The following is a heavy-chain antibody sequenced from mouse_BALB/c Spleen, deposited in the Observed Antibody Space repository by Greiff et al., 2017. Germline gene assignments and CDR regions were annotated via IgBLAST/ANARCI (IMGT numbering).Heavy chain of an antibody. CDR3: ARDNPFAY. CDR2: IWAGGST. V-gene: IGHV2-9*02. CDR1: GFSLTSYG. Sequence: QVQLQQSGPSLVQPSQSLSITCTVSGFSLTSYGVHWVRQPPGKGLEWLGVIWAGGSTNYNSALMSRLSISKDNSKSQVFLKMNSLQTDDTAMYYCARDNPFAYWGQGTLVTVSA. J-gene: IGHJ3*01.